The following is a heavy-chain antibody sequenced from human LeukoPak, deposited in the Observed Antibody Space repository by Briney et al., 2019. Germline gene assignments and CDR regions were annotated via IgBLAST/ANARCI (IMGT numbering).Heavy chain of an antibody. CDR2: IYYSGST. Sequence: SETLSLTCTVSGGSIRSHYWSWIRQPPGKGLEWIGHIYYSGSTSYNPSLKGRVTISVDTSKNQFSLKLSSVTAADTAVYYCARVWSSSWYRPVPSNWFDPWGQGTLVTVSS. V-gene: IGHV4-59*11. J-gene: IGHJ5*02. CDR1: GGSIRSHY. D-gene: IGHD6-13*01. CDR3: ARVWSSSWYRPVPSNWFDP.